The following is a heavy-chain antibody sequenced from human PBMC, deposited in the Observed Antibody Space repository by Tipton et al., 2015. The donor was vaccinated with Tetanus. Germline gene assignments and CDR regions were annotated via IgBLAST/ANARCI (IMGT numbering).Heavy chain of an antibody. Sequence: TLSLTCTVSGDSISSGDYYWSWIRQPPGKALEWIGYVHFTGSTFYNPSLESRLTISTDTSNNQFSLDLKSLTAADTAVYFCARDFGSNHNWFDPWGQGTPVTVSS. CDR1: GDSISSGDYY. CDR3: ARDFGSNHNWFDP. V-gene: IGHV4-30-4*01. CDR2: VHFTGST. J-gene: IGHJ5*02. D-gene: IGHD6-13*01.